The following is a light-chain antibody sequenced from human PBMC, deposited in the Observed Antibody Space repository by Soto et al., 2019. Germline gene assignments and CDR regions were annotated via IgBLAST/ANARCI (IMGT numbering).Light chain of an antibody. CDR1: SNDVGFSKF. Sequence: QSALTQPASVSASPGQSITISCTATSNDVGFSKFVSWYQQQPGKSPQVLVYEGTKRSSGVSLRFSGSHSVNAASLTISDIHIEDEADYYCCSYATSGVVFGGGTKLTVL. V-gene: IGLV2-23*01. J-gene: IGLJ2*01. CDR2: EGT. CDR3: CSYATSGVV.